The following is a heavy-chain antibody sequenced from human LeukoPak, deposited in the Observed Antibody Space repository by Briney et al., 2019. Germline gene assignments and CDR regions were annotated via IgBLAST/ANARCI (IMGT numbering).Heavy chain of an antibody. CDR3: ARFWSGYLPDY. CDR2: VTANNGNT. J-gene: IGHJ4*02. Sequence: GASVKVSCKASGYNFNTYDISWVRQAPGQGLEWMGWVTANNGNTNYAERLQDRVTMTTDTSTSTAYMELRSLRFGDTAVYYCARFWSGYLPDYWGQGTLVTVSS. V-gene: IGHV1-18*01. CDR1: GYNFNTYD. D-gene: IGHD3-3*01.